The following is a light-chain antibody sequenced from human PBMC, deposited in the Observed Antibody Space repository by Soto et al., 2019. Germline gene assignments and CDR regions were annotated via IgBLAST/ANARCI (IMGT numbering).Light chain of an antibody. J-gene: IGKJ4*01. Sequence: DIQMTQSPSSLSASVGDTVSITCRASQSISAYLNWYQQKPGKAPNLLISAASTLESGVPSRFSGRGSGTDFSLIISSLQPEDSATYYCQQSYDKSPLTFGGGTRVEI. CDR1: QSISAY. V-gene: IGKV1-39*01. CDR3: QQSYDKSPLT. CDR2: AAS.